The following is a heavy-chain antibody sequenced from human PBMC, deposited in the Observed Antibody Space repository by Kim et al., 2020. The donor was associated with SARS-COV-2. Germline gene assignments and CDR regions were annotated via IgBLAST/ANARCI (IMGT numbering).Heavy chain of an antibody. CDR3: ARDYYDSSGYYYVERSDDAFDI. V-gene: IGHV1-69*04. J-gene: IGHJ3*02. CDR1: GGTFSSYT. Sequence: SVKVSCKASGGTFSSYTISWVRQAPGQGLEWMGRIIPILGIANYAQKFQGRVTITADKSTSTAYMELSSLRSEDTAVYYCARDYYDSSGYYYVERSDDAFDIWGQGTMVTVSS. CDR2: IIPILGIA. D-gene: IGHD3-22*01.